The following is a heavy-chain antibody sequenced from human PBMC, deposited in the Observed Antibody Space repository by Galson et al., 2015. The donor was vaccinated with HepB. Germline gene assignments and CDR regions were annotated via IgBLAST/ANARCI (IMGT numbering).Heavy chain of an antibody. CDR1: GFTFSDYY. CDR2: ISSSSSYT. J-gene: IGHJ4*02. CDR3: ARDYTYYDFWSGYKRGDYFDY. V-gene: IGHV3-11*06. Sequence: SLRLSCAASGFTFSDYYMSWIRQAPGKGLEWVSYISSSSSYTNYADSVKGRFTISRDNAKNSLYLQMNSLRAEDTAVYYCARDYTYYDFWSGYKRGDYFDYWGQGTLVTVSS. D-gene: IGHD3-3*01.